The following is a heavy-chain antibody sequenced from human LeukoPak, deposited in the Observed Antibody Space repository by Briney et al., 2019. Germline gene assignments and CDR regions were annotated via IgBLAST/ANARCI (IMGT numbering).Heavy chain of an antibody. Sequence: ASVKVSCKASGYTFTSYYMHWVRQAPGQGLEWMGIINPSGGSTSYAQKFQGRVTMTRDTSTSTVYMELSSLRSEDTAVYYCAKDGRFGELLSSYYYYYYMDVWGKGTTVTVSS. CDR2: INPSGGST. D-gene: IGHD3-10*01. V-gene: IGHV1-46*01. CDR1: GYTFTSYY. CDR3: AKDGRFGELLSSYYYYYYMDV. J-gene: IGHJ6*03.